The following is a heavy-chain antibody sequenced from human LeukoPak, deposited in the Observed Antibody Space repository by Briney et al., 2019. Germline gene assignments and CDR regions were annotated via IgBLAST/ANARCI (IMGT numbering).Heavy chain of an antibody. J-gene: IGHJ6*03. CDR1: GGSISSSSYY. D-gene: IGHD6-19*01. CDR2: IYYSGST. Sequence: SETLSLTCTVSGGSISSSSYYWGWIRQPPGKGLEWIGSIYYSGSTYYNPSLKSRVTISVDTSKNQFSLKLSSVTAADTALYYCARGSLGSSGRYYYYYMDVWGKGTTVTVSS. V-gene: IGHV4-39*01. CDR3: ARGSLGSSGRYYYYYMDV.